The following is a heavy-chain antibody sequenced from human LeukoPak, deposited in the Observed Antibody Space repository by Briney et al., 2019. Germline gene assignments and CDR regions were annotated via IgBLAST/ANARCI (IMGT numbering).Heavy chain of an antibody. J-gene: IGHJ3*02. D-gene: IGHD3-9*01. CDR3: ARTQRAVYYDILTGYSGGAFDI. V-gene: IGHV1-2*04. CDR2: INPNSGGT. Sequence: ASVKVSCKASGYTFTGYYMHWVRQAPGQGLEWMGWINPNSGGTNYAQKFQGWVTMTRDTSISTAYMELSKLRSDDTAVYYCARTQRAVYYDILTGYSGGAFDIWGQGTMVTVSS. CDR1: GYTFTGYY.